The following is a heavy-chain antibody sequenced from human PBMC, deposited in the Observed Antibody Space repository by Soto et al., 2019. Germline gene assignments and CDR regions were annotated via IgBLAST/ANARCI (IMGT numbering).Heavy chain of an antibody. CDR3: ARQHHNWTYFDY. V-gene: IGHV4-59*08. J-gene: IGHJ4*02. CDR2: IYYSGST. CDR1: GGSISSYY. Sequence: PSETLSLTCTVSGGSISSYYWSWIRQPPGKGLEWIGYIYYSGSTNYNPSLKSRVTIPVDTSKNQFSLKLSSVTAADTAVYYCARQHHNWTYFDYWGQGTLVTVSS. D-gene: IGHD1-20*01.